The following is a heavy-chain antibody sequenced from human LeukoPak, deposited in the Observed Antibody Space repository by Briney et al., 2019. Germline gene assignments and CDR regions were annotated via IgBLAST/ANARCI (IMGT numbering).Heavy chain of an antibody. CDR3: ARGIAVAGRAIAYYFDY. Sequence: GGSLRLSCAASGLTFSSYSMNWVRQAPGKGLEWVSSISSSSSYIYYADSVKGRFTISRDNAKNSLYLQMNSLRAEDTAVYYCARGIAVAGRAIAYYFDYWGQGTLVTVSS. CDR2: ISSSSSYI. D-gene: IGHD6-19*01. V-gene: IGHV3-21*01. CDR1: GLTFSSYS. J-gene: IGHJ4*02.